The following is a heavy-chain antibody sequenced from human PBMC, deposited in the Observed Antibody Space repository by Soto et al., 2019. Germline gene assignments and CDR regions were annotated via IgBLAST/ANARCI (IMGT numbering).Heavy chain of an antibody. CDR2: IDGVGTGT. CDR1: GFTFTNYW. CDR3: TTLFEY. V-gene: IGHV3-74*01. Sequence: GGSLRLSCAASGFTFTNYWMHWVRQVPGKGLVWVSRIDGVGTGTSYSDSVRGRFTISRDNAENTLYLQMNSPRAEVTAVYCCTTLFEYWGQGTTVTVSS. J-gene: IGHJ4*03.